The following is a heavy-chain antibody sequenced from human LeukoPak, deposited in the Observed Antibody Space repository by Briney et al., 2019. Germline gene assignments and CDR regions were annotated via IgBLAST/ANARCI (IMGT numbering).Heavy chain of an antibody. Sequence: SETLSLTCTVSGASFSSGDQYWNWIRQSPGEGLEWIGSIHPSGTLYNNPSLESRVTMSMDTSKNQFSLNLNSVTAADTAVYFCSRGLDSRKLGYWGQGTLVTVSS. D-gene: IGHD3-22*01. CDR1: GASFSSGDQY. CDR3: SRGLDSRKLGY. CDR2: IHPSGTL. V-gene: IGHV4-31*03. J-gene: IGHJ4*02.